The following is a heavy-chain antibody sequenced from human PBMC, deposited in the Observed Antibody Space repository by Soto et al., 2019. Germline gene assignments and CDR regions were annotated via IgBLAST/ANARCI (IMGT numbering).Heavy chain of an antibody. CDR1: GGSISSGGYY. V-gene: IGHV4-31*03. Sequence: QVQLQESGPGLVKPSQTLSLTCTVSGGSISSGGYYWSWIRQHPGKGLEWIGYIYYSGSTYYNPSLKSRVTISVDTSKNQFSLKLSSVTAADTAVYYCARNPRGPYCTNGVCWFDPWGQGTLVTVSS. CDR3: ARNPRGPYCTNGVCWFDP. CDR2: IYYSGST. D-gene: IGHD2-8*01. J-gene: IGHJ5*02.